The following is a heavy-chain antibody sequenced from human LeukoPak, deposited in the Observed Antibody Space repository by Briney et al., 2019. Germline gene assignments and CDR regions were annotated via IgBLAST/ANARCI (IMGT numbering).Heavy chain of an antibody. J-gene: IGHJ6*02. V-gene: IGHV1-18*01. CDR2: ISPYNSNT. CDR1: GYTFVNYG. D-gene: IGHD3-3*01. Sequence: SVKLSCNASGYTFVNYGITWGRHAPRPGLEWMGRISPYNSNTKYAERFQGRVTMTTEKTTNTAFLELRSVTYDATAVYFCARAITMFGVTIPDGMDVWGQGTTVSVSS. CDR3: ARAITMFGVTIPDGMDV.